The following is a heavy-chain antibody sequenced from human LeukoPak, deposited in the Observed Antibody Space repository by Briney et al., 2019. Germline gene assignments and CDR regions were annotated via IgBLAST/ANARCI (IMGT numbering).Heavy chain of an antibody. V-gene: IGHV3-7*03. D-gene: IGHD2-15*01. J-gene: IGHJ4*02. CDR1: GFTFSSYA. CDR2: IKQGGSEK. Sequence: GGSLRFSCAASGFTFSSYAMSWVRQAPGKGLEWVANIKQGGSEKYYVDSVKGRFTISRDNAKNSLYLQMNSLRAEDTAVYYCARGSPRYCSGGSCYSETKYYSDYWGQGTLVTVSS. CDR3: ARGSPRYCSGGSCYSETKYYSDY.